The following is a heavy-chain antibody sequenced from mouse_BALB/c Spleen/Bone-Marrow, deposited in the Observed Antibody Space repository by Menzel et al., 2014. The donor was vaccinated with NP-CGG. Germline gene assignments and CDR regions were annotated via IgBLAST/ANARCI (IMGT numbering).Heavy chain of an antibody. Sequence: EVQLQESGTVLARPGASVKMSCKASGYTFTSYWMHWVKQGPGQGLEWIGAIYPGNSDTSYNQKFKGKAELTAVTSTSTAYMELSSRTSEDSAVYYCTRVITTGSAWFAYWGQGTLVTVSA. CDR1: GYTFTSYW. CDR3: TRVITTGSAWFAY. D-gene: IGHD2-4*01. J-gene: IGHJ3*01. CDR2: IYPGNSDT. V-gene: IGHV1-5*01.